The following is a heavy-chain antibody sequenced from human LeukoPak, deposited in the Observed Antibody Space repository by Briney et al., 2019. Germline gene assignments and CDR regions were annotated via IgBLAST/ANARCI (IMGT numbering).Heavy chain of an antibody. J-gene: IGHJ4*02. CDR1: GYSFTSYW. V-gene: IGHV5-51*01. D-gene: IGHD3-3*01. CDR3: ARRDYDFWSGFPSGPFDY. CDR2: IYPGDSDT. Sequence: GESLKISCKGSGYSFTSYWIGWVRQMPGKGLEWMGIIYPGDSDTRYSPSFQGQVTISADKSISTAYLQWSSLKASDTAMYYCARRDYDFWSGFPSGPFDYWGQGTLVTVSS.